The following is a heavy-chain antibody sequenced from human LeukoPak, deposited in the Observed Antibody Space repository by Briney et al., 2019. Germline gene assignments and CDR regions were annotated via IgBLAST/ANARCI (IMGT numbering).Heavy chain of an antibody. V-gene: IGHV1-46*01. D-gene: IGHD2-2*02. CDR2: INPSGGST. CDR3: ARDSIVVVPAAIRFGWFDP. J-gene: IGHJ5*02. Sequence: ASVKVSCKASGYTFTSYYMHWVRQAPGQGLEWMGIINPSGGSTSYAQKFRGRVTMTRDTSTSTVYMELSSLRSEDTAVYYCARDSIVVVPAAIRFGWFDPWGQGTLVTVSS. CDR1: GYTFTSYY.